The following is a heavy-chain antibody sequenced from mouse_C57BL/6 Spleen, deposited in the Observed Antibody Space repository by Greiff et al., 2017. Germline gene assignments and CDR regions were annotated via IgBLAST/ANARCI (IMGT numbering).Heavy chain of an antibody. V-gene: IGHV3-6*01. CDR2: ISYDGSN. CDR3: AKVYGNYVYYFDY. J-gene: IGHJ2*01. CDR1: GYSITSGYY. Sequence: ESGPGLVKPSQSLSLTCSVTGYSITSGYYWNWIRQFPGNKLEWMGYISYDGSNNYNPSLKNRISITRDTSKNQFFLKLNSVTTEDTATYYCAKVYGNYVYYFDYWGQGTTLTVSS. D-gene: IGHD2-1*01.